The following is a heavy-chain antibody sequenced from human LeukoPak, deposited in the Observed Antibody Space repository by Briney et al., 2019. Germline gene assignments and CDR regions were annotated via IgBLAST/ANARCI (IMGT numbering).Heavy chain of an antibody. D-gene: IGHD4-17*01. V-gene: IGHV3-7*01. J-gene: IGHJ4*02. CDR1: GFTFSSYW. CDR2: IRQDGGEK. Sequence: GGSLRLSCTASGFTFSSYWMSWVRQAPGKGLEWVANIRQDGGEKYYVDSVKGRFTISRDNAKNSLYLQMNSLRAEDTAVYYCARLGARQVLDYWGQGTLVTVSS. CDR3: ARLGARQVLDY.